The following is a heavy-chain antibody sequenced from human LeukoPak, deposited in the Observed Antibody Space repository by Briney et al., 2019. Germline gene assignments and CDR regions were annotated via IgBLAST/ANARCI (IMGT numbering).Heavy chain of an antibody. CDR3: ARGTSFGWYQDY. D-gene: IGHD6-19*01. Sequence: PSETLSLTCTVSGGSMSRSSYYWAWIRQPPGKGLEWIGSMYYGGSTYNNPSLKTRVTISLDTSKNKFSLKLGSVTAADTAVYYCARGTSFGWYQDYWGQGTLVTVSS. CDR2: MYYGGST. CDR1: GGSMSRSSYY. J-gene: IGHJ4*02. V-gene: IGHV4-39*07.